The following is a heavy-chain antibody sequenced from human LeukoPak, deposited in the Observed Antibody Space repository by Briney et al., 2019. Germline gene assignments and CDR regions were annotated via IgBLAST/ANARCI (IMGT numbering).Heavy chain of an antibody. J-gene: IGHJ4*02. CDR3: ARVASMITFGKVLPVYFEY. D-gene: IGHD3-16*01. CDR2: IKQDGSEK. Sequence: GGSLRLSCAASGFTFSIYWMSWVRQAPRKGLEWVANIKQDGSEKYYVDSVKGRFTISRDNAKDSLYLQMNSLRAEDTAVYYCARVASMITFGKVLPVYFEYWGQGTLVTVSS. V-gene: IGHV3-7*01. CDR1: GFTFSIYW.